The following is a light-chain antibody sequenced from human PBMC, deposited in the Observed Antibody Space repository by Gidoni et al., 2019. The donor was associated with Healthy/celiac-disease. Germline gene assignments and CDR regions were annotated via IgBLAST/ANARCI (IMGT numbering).Light chain of an antibody. CDR2: EVS. CDR1: SSDVGSYNL. Sequence: QSALTQPASLSGPPGQSITISCTGTSSDVGSYNLVSWYQQHPGKAPKLMIYEVSKRPSGVSNRFSGSKSGNTASRTISGLQAEDEADYYCCSYAGSSSYVFGTGTKVTVL. CDR3: CSYAGSSSYV. J-gene: IGLJ1*01. V-gene: IGLV2-23*02.